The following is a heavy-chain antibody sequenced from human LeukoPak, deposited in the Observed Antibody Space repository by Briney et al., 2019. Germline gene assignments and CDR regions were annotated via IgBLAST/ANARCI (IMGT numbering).Heavy chain of an antibody. V-gene: IGHV3-48*01. CDR3: AKLGYCSSISCYILDY. CDR1: GFTFSTYS. J-gene: IGHJ4*02. D-gene: IGHD2-2*02. Sequence: GGSLRLSCAASGFTFSTYSMNWVRQAPRKGLEWISYIGSSSTSIYYADSVKCRFLISRDNAKNSLYLQMNSLKAEDTAVYYCAKLGYCSSISCYILDYWGQGTLVTVSS. CDR2: IGSSSTSI.